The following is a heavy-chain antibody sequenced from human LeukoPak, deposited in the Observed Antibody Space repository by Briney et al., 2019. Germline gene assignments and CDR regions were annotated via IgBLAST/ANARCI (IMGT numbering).Heavy chain of an antibody. V-gene: IGHV3-23*01. CDR1: GITFSRYA. CDR3: ANLDGIYSGGFDP. J-gene: IGHJ5*02. Sequence: GGPLRLSCAASGITFSRYAMTGVRRAPGKGLEWVSGISGSGGSTYYIDSVKGRFTISRDNSKNTLYLQMTSLRAEDTAVYYCANLDGIYSGGFDPWGQGTLVTVSS. CDR2: ISGSGGST. D-gene: IGHD3-9*01.